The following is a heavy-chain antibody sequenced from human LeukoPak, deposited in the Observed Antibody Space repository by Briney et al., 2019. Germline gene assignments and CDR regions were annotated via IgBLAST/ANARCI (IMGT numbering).Heavy chain of an antibody. J-gene: IGHJ4*02. D-gene: IGHD3-10*01. V-gene: IGHV4-4*09. CDR1: GGSISSYY. CDR3: ARHGVGGSGSYYSFDY. CDR2: IYTSGGT. Sequence: SETLSLTCTVSGGSISSYYWSWIRQPPGKGLEWTGYIYTSGGTNYNPSLKSRVTISVDTSKNQFSLKLSSVTAADTAVYYCARHGVGGSGSYYSFDYWGQGTLVTVSS.